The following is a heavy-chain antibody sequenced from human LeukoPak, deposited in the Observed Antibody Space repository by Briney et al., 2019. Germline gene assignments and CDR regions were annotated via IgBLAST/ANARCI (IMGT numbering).Heavy chain of an antibody. Sequence: EASVKVSCKASGYTFTSYGISWVRQAPGQGLEWMGWINPNSGGTNYAQKFQGRVTMTTDTSTSTAYMELRSLRSDDTAVYYCARDPTVTTHDNWFDPWGQGTLVTVSS. CDR2: INPNSGGT. D-gene: IGHD4-17*01. CDR1: GYTFTSYG. V-gene: IGHV1-18*01. CDR3: ARDPTVTTHDNWFDP. J-gene: IGHJ5*02.